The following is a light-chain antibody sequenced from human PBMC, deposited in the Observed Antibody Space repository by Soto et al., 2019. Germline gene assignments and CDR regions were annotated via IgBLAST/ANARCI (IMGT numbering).Light chain of an antibody. J-gene: IGKJ5*01. CDR3: LQLNSYPIT. CDR1: QGITNY. V-gene: IGKV1-9*01. Sequence: DIQLTQSPSFLSASVGDRVTITCRASQGITNYLAWYQQKPGKAPKLLIYAASTLQSGVPSRFSGSGSGTEFTLTISSRQPEDFATYYCLQLNSYPITFGQVTRLEIK. CDR2: AAS.